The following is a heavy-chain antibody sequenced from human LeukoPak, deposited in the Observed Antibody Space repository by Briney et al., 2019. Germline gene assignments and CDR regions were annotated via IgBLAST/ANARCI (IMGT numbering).Heavy chain of an antibody. CDR3: TSVYCSGGSCYPNLPDY. CDR2: IRSKTYGGTV. Sequence: TGGSLRLSCTGSGFTFGNYGMSWVRQAPGKGLEWVGLIRSKTYGGTVVYAASVKGRFTIPRDDSKSIAYVQMNSLTTEDTAVYYCTSVYCSGGSCYPNLPDYWGQGTLVTVSS. V-gene: IGHV3-49*04. CDR1: GFTFGNYG. J-gene: IGHJ4*02. D-gene: IGHD2-15*01.